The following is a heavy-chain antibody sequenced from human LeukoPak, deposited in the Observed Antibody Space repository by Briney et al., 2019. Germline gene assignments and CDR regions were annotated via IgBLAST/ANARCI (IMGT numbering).Heavy chain of an antibody. CDR2: ISGSGGTT. CDR1: GFIFSNYA. V-gene: IGHV3-23*01. CDR3: ARGGSVFAYFFDY. D-gene: IGHD3-10*01. J-gene: IGHJ4*02. Sequence: GGSLRFSCAASGFIFSNYAMAWARLTPGKGLEWVSAISGSGGTTYYTDSVKGRFTISRDSSTNTLYLQLSSLRAGDTAIYYCARGGSVFAYFFDYWGQGTLVTVSS.